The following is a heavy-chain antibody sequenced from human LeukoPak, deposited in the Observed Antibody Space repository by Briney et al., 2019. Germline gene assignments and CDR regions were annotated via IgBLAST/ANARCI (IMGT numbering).Heavy chain of an antibody. CDR3: ARGRNWFDP. Sequence: ASVKVSCKASGYTLSSYVMTWVRQAPGQGLEWMGWINTNTGNPTYAQGFTGRIVFSLDTSVSTAYLQLSSLKAEDTGFYYCARGRNWFDPWGQGTLVTVSS. CDR2: INTNTGNP. V-gene: IGHV7-4-1*02. J-gene: IGHJ5*02. CDR1: GYTLSSYV.